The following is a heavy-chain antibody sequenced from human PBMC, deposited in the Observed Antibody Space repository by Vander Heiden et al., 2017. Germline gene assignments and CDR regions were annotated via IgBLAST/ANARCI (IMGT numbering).Heavy chain of an antibody. Sequence: EVQVVASGGGLVQPGTSLRLSCEASGFRFDDYAMHWVRQAPGKGLEWVSGISWNSGSIGYADSMKGLTISRDNAKNSLYLQMNSLRAEDTALYYCAKGARIAAGAIDYWGQGTLVTVSS. CDR2: ISWNSGSI. CDR1: GFRFDDYA. CDR3: AKGARIAAGAIDY. D-gene: IGHD6-13*01. V-gene: IGHV3-9*01. J-gene: IGHJ4*02.